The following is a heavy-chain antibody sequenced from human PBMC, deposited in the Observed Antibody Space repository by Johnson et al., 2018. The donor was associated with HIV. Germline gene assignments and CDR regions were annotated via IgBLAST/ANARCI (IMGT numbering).Heavy chain of an antibody. CDR3: AKVGANWAHLDV. CDR2: ISYDGTNK. Sequence: VQLVESGGGVVQPGRSLRLSCAASGFTFSSYGMHWVRQAPGKGLEWVAVISYDGTNKYYADSVTGRITIYRDNSDNTLYLQMNSLRAEDTAVYFCAKVGANWAHLDVWGQGTMVTVSS. V-gene: IGHV3-30*18. CDR1: GFTFSSYG. J-gene: IGHJ3*01. D-gene: IGHD1-26*01.